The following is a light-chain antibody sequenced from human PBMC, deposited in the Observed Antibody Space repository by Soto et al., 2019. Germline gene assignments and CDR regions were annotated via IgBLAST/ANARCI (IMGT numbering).Light chain of an antibody. CDR2: ANN. CDR3: QSYDSSLSVV. J-gene: IGLJ2*01. CDR1: SSNIGTNFD. Sequence: QSVLTQPPSVSGAPGQRVTISCTGSSSNIGTNFDVHWYQQLPGAAPELLIYANNNRPSGVPDRFSGSKSDTSASLAITGLQAEDEADYDCQSYDSSLSVVFGGGTKLTVL. V-gene: IGLV1-40*01.